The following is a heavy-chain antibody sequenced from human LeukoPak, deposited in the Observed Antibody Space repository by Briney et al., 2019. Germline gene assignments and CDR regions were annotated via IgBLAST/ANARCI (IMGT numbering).Heavy chain of an antibody. J-gene: IGHJ3*02. CDR1: GGSISSYY. CDR3: ARFTKYDGGGSYLDI. V-gene: IGHV4-59*13. CDR2: IYSSVST. D-gene: IGHD3-22*01. Sequence: SETLSLTCTVSGGSISSYYWSWIRQPPGKGLEWIGHIYSSVSTTDNPSPKSRVTISVDTSKNQFSLRMSSVTAADTAVYYCARFTKYDGGGSYLDIWGQGTMVTVSS.